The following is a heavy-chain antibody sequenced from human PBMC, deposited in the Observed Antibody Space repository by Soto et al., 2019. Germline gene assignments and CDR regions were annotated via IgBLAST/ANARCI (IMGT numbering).Heavy chain of an antibody. CDR2: IWYDGSNK. CDR1: GFTFSSYS. J-gene: IGHJ6*03. D-gene: IGHD1-20*01. V-gene: IGHV3-33*01. CDR3: ARDLPVYNNPYYMDV. Sequence: GGSLRHSCAASGFTFSSYSMHWVRQAPGKGLEWVAVIWYDGSNKYYADSVKGRFTISRDNFKNTLYLQMNSLRAEDTAVYYCARDLPVYNNPYYMDVWGKGTTVTVSS.